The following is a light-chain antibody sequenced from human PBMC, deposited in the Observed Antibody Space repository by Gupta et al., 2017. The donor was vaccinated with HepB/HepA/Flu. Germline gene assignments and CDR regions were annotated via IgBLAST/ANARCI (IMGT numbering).Light chain of an antibody. CDR3: AAWDVSLNGGV. CDR1: SSNIRSNA. J-gene: IGLJ3*02. Sequence: QSVLTHPPSASGAPGQRVTISCSGSSSNIRSNAVNWYQQLPGTAPKLIIYLNNQRPSGVPDRFSGSKSGTSASLAISGLQSEDEADYYCAAWDVSLNGGVFGGGTKLTVL. V-gene: IGLV1-44*01. CDR2: LNN.